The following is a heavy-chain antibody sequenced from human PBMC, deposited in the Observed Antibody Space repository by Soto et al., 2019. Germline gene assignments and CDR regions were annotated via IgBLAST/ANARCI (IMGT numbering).Heavy chain of an antibody. CDR1: GGSFSGYY. J-gene: IGHJ4*02. Sequence: SETLSLTCAVYGGSFSGYYWSWIRQPPGKGLEWIGEINHSGSTNYNPSLKSRFTISVDTSKNQFSLKLSSVTAADTAVYYCARGELQYLSFDYWGQGTLVTVSS. CDR3: ARGELQYLSFDY. CDR2: INHSGST. D-gene: IGHD2-2*01. V-gene: IGHV4-34*01.